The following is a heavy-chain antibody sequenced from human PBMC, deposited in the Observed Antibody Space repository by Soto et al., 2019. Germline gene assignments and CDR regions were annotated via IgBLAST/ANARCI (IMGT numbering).Heavy chain of an antibody. V-gene: IGHV3-48*03. Sequence: EVQLVESGGGLVQPGGSLRLSCAASGFTFSSYEMNWVRQAPGKGQEWVSYISSSGSTIYYADSVKGRFTISRDNAKNSLYLQMNSLRPEDTAVYYCARFSAAAGLYWGQGTLVTVSS. J-gene: IGHJ4*02. D-gene: IGHD6-13*01. CDR1: GFTFSSYE. CDR2: ISSSGSTI. CDR3: ARFSAAAGLY.